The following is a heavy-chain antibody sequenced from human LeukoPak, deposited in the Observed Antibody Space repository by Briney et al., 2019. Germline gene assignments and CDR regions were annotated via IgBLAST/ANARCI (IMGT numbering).Heavy chain of an antibody. V-gene: IGHV3-11*01. J-gene: IGHJ4*02. D-gene: IGHD6-19*01. Sequence: PGGSLRLSCAASGFIFSDYHINWIRQAPGKGLEWVSYISPGGDIIYFADYVKGRFTISRDNAKNSLFLQMNSLTAEDTAVYYCASGRDIAVAGPGGYFDYWGQGTLVTVSS. CDR2: ISPGGDII. CDR3: ASGRDIAVAGPGGYFDY. CDR1: GFIFSDYH.